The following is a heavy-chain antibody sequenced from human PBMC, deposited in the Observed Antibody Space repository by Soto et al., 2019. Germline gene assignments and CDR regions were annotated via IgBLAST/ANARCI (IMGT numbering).Heavy chain of an antibody. CDR3: ARGAIGSGSYPRGNWFDP. CDR1: GGSISSGGYY. V-gene: IGHV4-31*03. D-gene: IGHD3-10*01. J-gene: IGHJ5*02. Sequence: SETLSLTCTVSGGSISSGGYYWSWIRQHPGKGLEWIGYIYYSGSTYYNPSLKSRVTISVDTSKNQFSLKLSSVTAADTAVYYCARGAIGSGSYPRGNWFDPWGQGTLVPSPQ. CDR2: IYYSGST.